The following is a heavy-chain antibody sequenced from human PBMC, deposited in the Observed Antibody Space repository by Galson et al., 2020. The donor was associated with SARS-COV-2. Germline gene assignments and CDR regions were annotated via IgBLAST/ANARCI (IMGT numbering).Heavy chain of an antibody. J-gene: IGHJ4*02. Sequence: ASVKVSCKASGYTFSSYYIQWVRQAPGQGLEWMGIINPSGGSTNYAQKFQGRVTMTRDKSTSTVYMELRSLRSEDTAVYYCAGDREYRYGHRDYGGQGTLVTVAS. D-gene: IGHD5-18*01. V-gene: IGHV1-46*01. CDR2: INPSGGST. CDR3: AGDREYRYGHRDY. CDR1: GYTFSSYY.